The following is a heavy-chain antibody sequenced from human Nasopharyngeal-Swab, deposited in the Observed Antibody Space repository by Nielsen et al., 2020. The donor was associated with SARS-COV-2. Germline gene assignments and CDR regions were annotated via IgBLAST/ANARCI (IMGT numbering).Heavy chain of an antibody. V-gene: IGHV3-73*01. CDR1: GYSFTSYW. CDR2: IRSKGNSYAT. D-gene: IGHD2-15*01. Sequence: KVSCKGSGYSFTSYWIAWVRQASGKGLEWVGRIRSKGNSYATAYAASVKGRFTISRDDSKNTAYLQMNSLITEDTAVYYCTRCGGSCYTGKDYWGQGTLVTVSS. CDR3: TRCGGSCYTGKDY. J-gene: IGHJ4*02.